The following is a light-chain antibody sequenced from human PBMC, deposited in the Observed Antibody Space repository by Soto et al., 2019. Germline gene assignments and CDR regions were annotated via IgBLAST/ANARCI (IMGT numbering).Light chain of an antibody. V-gene: IGKV3-20*01. CDR3: QQYGDSPVT. J-gene: IGKJ1*01. CDR2: GAS. Sequence: EIVLTQSPGTLSLSPGERATLSCRASQTVRANYLDWYQQKSDQAPRLLIHGASNSSTDIPDWISGSGSWRDFTRSISILEPEEIALFYCQQYGDSPVTFGQGI. CDR1: QTVRANY.